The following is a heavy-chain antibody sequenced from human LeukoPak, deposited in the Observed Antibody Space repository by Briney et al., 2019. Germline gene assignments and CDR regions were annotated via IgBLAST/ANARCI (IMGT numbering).Heavy chain of an antibody. CDR3: NSFEYSSSSSDY. D-gene: IGHD6-6*01. J-gene: IGHJ4*02. Sequence: GGSLRLSCTASGFTFGDYAMSWVRQVPGKGLEWVGFIRSKAYGGTTEYAASVKGRFTISRDDSKSIAYLQMNSLKTEDTAVYYCNSFEYSSSSSDYWGQGTLVTVSS. CDR1: GFTFGDYA. V-gene: IGHV3-49*04. CDR2: IRSKAYGGTT.